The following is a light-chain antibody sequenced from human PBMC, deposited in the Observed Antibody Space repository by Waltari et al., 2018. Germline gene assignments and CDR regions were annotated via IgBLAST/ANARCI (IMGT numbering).Light chain of an antibody. J-gene: IGLJ3*02. CDR2: STN. CDR3: VLYMGSGIWV. Sequence: QTVVTQEPSFSVSPGGTVTLTCGLSSGSVSTNYYPSWYQQTPGQAPRPLIYSTNTRSSGVPVRFSGSILGNKAALTITGAQADDESYYYCVLYMGSGIWVFGGGTKLTVL. V-gene: IGLV8-61*01. CDR1: SGSVSTNYY.